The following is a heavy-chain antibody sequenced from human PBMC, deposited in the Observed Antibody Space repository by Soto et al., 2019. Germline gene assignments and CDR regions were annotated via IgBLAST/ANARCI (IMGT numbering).Heavy chain of an antibody. Sequence: SETLCLTSGVAGGSSGGSGGWSWVRQPPGKGLEWIGEIYHSGSTYYNPSLKSRVTISVDRSKNQFSLKLSSVTAADTAVYYCARRAVVAVTGSLDNWLDPWGQGILVTVSS. CDR2: IYHSGST. CDR3: ARRAVVAVTGSLDNWLDP. D-gene: IGHD2-21*01. CDR1: GGSSGGSGG. J-gene: IGHJ5*02. V-gene: IGHV4-4*02.